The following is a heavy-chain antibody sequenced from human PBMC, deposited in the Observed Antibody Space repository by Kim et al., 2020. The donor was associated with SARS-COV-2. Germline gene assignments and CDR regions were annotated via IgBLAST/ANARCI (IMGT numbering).Heavy chain of an antibody. CDR1: GCTFTSYA. J-gene: IGHJ4*02. V-gene: IGHV1-69*04. Sequence: SVKVSCKASGCTFTSYAISWVRQAPGQGLEWMGRIIPILGIANYAQKLQGRVTITADTSTSTAYMELSSLRSDDTAVYYCARAGPGTTGTTSPGYWGQG. CDR2: IIPILGIA. D-gene: IGHD1-1*01. CDR3: ARAGPGTTGTTSPGY.